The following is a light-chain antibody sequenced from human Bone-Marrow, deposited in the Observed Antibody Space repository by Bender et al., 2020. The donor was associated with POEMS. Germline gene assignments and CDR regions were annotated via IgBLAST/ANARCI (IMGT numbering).Light chain of an antibody. V-gene: IGLV2-23*02. CDR3: QSYAGDDVWV. CDR2: DVA. J-gene: IGLJ3*02. CDR1: SADLGNSNL. Sequence: QSVLTQPASVSGSPGQSITISCTGTSADLGNSNLVSWYQHLPGKVPQVILFDVAKRPSGVSDRFSGSKSGTTASLTISGLRPEDESLYYCQSYAGDDVWVFGGGTQLTVL.